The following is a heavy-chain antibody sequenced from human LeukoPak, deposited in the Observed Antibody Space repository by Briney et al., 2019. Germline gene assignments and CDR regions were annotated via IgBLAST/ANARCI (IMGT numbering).Heavy chain of an antibody. Sequence: SETLSLTCTVSGGSISSGSYYWSWIRQPAGKGLEWIGRIFTSGNTNYNPSLESRVTISVDTSKNQFSLKLRSVSAADTAVYYCARDVEDTSGSCCDYWGQGTLVTVSS. CDR2: IFTSGNT. CDR1: GGSISSGSYY. D-gene: IGHD2-21*01. CDR3: ARDVEDTSGSCCDY. J-gene: IGHJ4*02. V-gene: IGHV4-61*02.